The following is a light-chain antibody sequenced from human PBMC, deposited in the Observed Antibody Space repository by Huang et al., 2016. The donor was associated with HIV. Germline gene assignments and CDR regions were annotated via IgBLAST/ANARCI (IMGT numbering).Light chain of an antibody. J-gene: IGKJ1*01. CDR1: QSTSSY. CDR3: QQSYSTLWT. Sequence: DIQMTQYPSSLSASVGDRVTITFRASQSTSSYINWYQQNPGKAPKLLISAASSLQRRFPSRFNGSGSGTDFTLTISSLQAEDFATYYFQQSYSTLWTFGAGTRVEIK. V-gene: IGKV1-39*01. CDR2: AAS.